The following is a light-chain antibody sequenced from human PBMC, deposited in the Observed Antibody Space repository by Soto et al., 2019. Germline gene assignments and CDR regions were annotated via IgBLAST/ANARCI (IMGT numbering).Light chain of an antibody. CDR2: DAS. J-gene: IGKJ1*01. V-gene: IGKV3-11*01. CDR1: QSVIRY. Sequence: EIVLTPSPATLSLSPGEGATLSWRASQSVIRYLAWYQQRPGQAPRLLIYDASYRATGIPARFSGSGSGTDFTLTISSLEPEDFAVYYCQQYDGSPRTFGQGTKVDIK. CDR3: QQYDGSPRT.